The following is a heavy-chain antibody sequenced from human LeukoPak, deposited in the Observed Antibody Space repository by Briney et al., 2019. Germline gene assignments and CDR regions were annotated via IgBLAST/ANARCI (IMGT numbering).Heavy chain of an antibody. CDR3: ARGDHSSTWTMSL. CDR1: GFSFSSYS. D-gene: IGHD6-13*01. J-gene: IGHJ4*02. V-gene: IGHV3-33*08. Sequence: PAGGSLRLSCAASGFSFSSYSMNWVRQAPGRGLEWVAVIWYDGSNKYYADSVKGRFTISRDNSKNTLYLQMNSLRAEDTAVYFCARGDHSSTWTMSLWGQGTLVTVSS. CDR2: IWYDGSNK.